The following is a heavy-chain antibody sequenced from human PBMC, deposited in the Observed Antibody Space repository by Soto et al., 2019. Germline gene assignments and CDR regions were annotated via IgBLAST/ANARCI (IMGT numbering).Heavy chain of an antibody. J-gene: IGHJ5*02. CDR2: ISAYNGNT. CDR1: GSPFTSYG. D-gene: IGHD4-17*01. Sequence: GGSVKVSFKASGSPFTSYGIIWVRHANGQGLEWMGWISAYNGNTNYAQKLQGRVTMTTDTSTSTAYMELRSLRSDDTAVYYCARERVNGDYARQGLRHWFDPWGQATLVTVSS. V-gene: IGHV1-18*04. CDR3: ARERVNGDYARQGLRHWFDP.